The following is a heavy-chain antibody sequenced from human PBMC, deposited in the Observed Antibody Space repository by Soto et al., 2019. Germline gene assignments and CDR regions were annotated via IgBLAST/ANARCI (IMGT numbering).Heavy chain of an antibody. CDR2: ISAYNGNT. V-gene: IGHV1-18*01. Sequence: GASVKVSCKASGYTFTSYGISWVRQAPGQGLEWMGWISAYNGNTNYAQKLQGRVTMTTDTSTSTAYMELRSLRSDDTAVYYCARGLGRMGSWLLSEAQHYLDNWGQGTRVTVSS. J-gene: IGHJ4*02. CDR3: ARGLGRMGSWLLSEAQHYLDN. CDR1: GYTFTSYG. D-gene: IGHD3-10*01.